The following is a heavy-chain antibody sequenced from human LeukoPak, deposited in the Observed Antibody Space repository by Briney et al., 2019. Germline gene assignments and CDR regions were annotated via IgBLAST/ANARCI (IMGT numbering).Heavy chain of an antibody. D-gene: IGHD1-26*01. CDR1: GGTFSSYA. J-gene: IGHJ4*02. V-gene: IGHV1-69*06. Sequence: ASVKVSCKASGGTFSSYAISWVRQAPGQGLEWMGGIIPIFGTANYAQKFQGRVAITADKSTSTAYMELSSLRSEDTAVYYCAKCIVGATAPFDYWGQGTLVTVSS. CDR2: IIPIFGTA. CDR3: AKCIVGATAPFDY.